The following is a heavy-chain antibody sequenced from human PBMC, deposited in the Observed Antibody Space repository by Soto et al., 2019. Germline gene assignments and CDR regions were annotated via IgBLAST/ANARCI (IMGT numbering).Heavy chain of an antibody. Sequence: GGSRRLSCAASGITFSTYAMSWVRRAPGKGLEWVSTIGSNGADKQYADFVKGRFTVSRDSSKSTLSLQMNSLRAEDTAVYYCAADYLRHNSLNGYYYSYGMDVWGQGTTVTVSS. CDR2: IGSNGADK. V-gene: IGHV3-23*01. CDR1: GITFSTYA. J-gene: IGHJ6*02. D-gene: IGHD4-17*01. CDR3: AADYLRHNSLNGYYYSYGMDV.